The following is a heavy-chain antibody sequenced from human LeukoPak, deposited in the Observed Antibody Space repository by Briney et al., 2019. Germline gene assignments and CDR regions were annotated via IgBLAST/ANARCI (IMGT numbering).Heavy chain of an antibody. D-gene: IGHD3-22*01. CDR2: INHSGST. V-gene: IGHV4-34*01. CDR3: ASYDSSGSAFNI. CDR1: GGSFSGYY. Sequence: PSETLSLTCAVYGGSFSGYYWSWIRQPPGKGLEWIGEINHSGSTNYNPSLKSRVTISVDTSKNQFSLKLSSVTAADTAVYYCASYDSSGSAFNIWGQGTMVTVSS. J-gene: IGHJ3*02.